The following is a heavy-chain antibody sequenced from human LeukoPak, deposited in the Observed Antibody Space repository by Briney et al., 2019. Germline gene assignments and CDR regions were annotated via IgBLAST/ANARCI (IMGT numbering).Heavy chain of an antibody. Sequence: SETLSLTCTGCGGSLSRYYWSWIRQPPGKGLEGIGYIYYSRSTKYNPSLKSRVTISVDTSKNQFSLKLSSVTAADTAVYYCARGSGYSGNEMDYWGQGTLVTVSS. CDR2: IYYSRST. V-gene: IGHV4-59*01. D-gene: IGHD5-12*01. CDR1: GGSLSRYY. CDR3: ARGSGYSGNEMDY. J-gene: IGHJ4*02.